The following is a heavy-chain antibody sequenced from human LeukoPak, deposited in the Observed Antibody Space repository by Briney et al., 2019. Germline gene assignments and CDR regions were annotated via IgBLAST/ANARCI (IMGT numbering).Heavy chain of an antibody. CDR1: GGSFSGCY. D-gene: IGHD5-24*01. V-gene: IGHV4-34*01. J-gene: IGHJ4*02. Sequence: PSETLSLTCAVYGGSFSGCYWSWIRQPPGKGLEWIGEINHSGSTNYNPSLKSRVTISVDTSKNQFSLKLSSVTAADTAVYYCARGHRGYNRSYYFDYWGQGTLVTVSS. CDR3: ARGHRGYNRSYYFDY. CDR2: INHSGST.